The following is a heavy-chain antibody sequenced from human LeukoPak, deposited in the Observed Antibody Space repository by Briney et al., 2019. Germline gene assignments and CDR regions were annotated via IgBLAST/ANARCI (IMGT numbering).Heavy chain of an antibody. D-gene: IGHD3-3*02. Sequence: GGSLRISCGASGFTVSTYAMNCFRQAPVKGLYSVSVISYDGTKKKYGDSVKGRFTISRDNSNDTLYLQMNSLRPEDTVLYYCGRVNPIFGVDLFSLGAEFEFWGQGTLVTVSS. CDR3: GRVNPIFGVDLFSLGAEFEF. J-gene: IGHJ4*02. CDR1: GFTVSTYA. CDR2: ISYDGTKK. V-gene: IGHV3-30*03.